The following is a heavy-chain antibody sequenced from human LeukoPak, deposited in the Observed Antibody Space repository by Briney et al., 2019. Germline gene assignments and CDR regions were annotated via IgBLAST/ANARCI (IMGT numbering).Heavy chain of an antibody. J-gene: IGHJ4*02. D-gene: IGHD5-24*01. Sequence: TPGGSLRLSCAASGFTFSDYYMSWIRQAPGKGLEWVSYISSSSSYTNYADSVKGRFTISRDNAKNSLYLQMNSLRAEDTAVYYCTRGGDGYKDETMADWGQGTLVTVSS. CDR2: ISSSSSYT. CDR3: TRGGDGYKDETMAD. V-gene: IGHV3-11*05. CDR1: GFTFSDYY.